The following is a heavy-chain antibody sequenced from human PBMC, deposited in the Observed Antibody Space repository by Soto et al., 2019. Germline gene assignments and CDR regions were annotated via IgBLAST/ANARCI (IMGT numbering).Heavy chain of an antibody. J-gene: IGHJ6*02. Sequence: PGESLKISCKHSGFNFPTFWIAWVRQMPGKGLEWMGTIYPDDSDTRYSPSFQGQVTISADKSIQTAYLQWGSLKASDSAMYYCARLSVAWFGELLSLSDGMDVWGQGTTVTVSS. CDR3: ARLSVAWFGELLSLSDGMDV. D-gene: IGHD3-10*01. CDR2: IYPDDSDT. CDR1: GFNFPTFW. V-gene: IGHV5-51*01.